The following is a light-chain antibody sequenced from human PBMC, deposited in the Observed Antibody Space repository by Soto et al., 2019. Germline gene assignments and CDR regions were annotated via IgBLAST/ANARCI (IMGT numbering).Light chain of an antibody. V-gene: IGKV3-11*01. CDR1: QSVSSY. J-gene: IGKJ3*01. CDR2: DAS. CDR3: QQRRNSPLT. Sequence: EIVLTQSPATLSLSPGERATLSCRASQSVSSYLAWYQQKPGQAPRLLIYDASNRATGIPARFSGSGSRTYFTLTISSLQPEDFALYYWQQRRNSPLTFGPGTKVDIK.